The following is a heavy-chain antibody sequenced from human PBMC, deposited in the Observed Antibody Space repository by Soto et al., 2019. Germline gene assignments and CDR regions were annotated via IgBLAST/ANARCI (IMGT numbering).Heavy chain of an antibody. CDR3: AREGGGRSIDY. J-gene: IGHJ4*02. CDR1: GGSISSGGYY. V-gene: IGHV4-31*03. Sequence: QVQLQESGPGLVKPSQTLSLACTVSGGSISSGGYYWSWIRQHPGRGLEWIGYIYYSGSTYYNPSLKSRVTISVDTSKNQFSLKLSSVTAADTAVYYCAREGGGRSIDYWGQGTLVTVSS. CDR2: IYYSGST. D-gene: IGHD3-16*01.